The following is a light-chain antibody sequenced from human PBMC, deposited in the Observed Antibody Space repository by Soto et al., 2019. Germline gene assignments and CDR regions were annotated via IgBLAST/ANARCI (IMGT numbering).Light chain of an antibody. CDR2: TGS. J-gene: IGKJ5*01. CDR3: QQAASFRIS. Sequence: GGRVTIQCRASQGIKNWLAWYQQKPGKAPNLLIYTGSSLQSGVPSRFSGSGSGTDFTLTINSLQPEDFTTYYCQQAASFRISFGQGGRLE. V-gene: IGKV1-12*01. CDR1: QGIKNW.